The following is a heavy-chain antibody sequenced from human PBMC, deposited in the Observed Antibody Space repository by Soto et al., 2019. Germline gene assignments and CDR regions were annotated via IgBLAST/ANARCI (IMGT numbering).Heavy chain of an antibody. Sequence: VQLVESGGGVVQPGRSLRLSCAASGFTFSSFAMHWVRQAPGKGLEWLAVISSDVVNYYYAESVKGRFTISRDNSKTTLYLQRNSLRNEDTAVYYCARGGAWTPEGLGYWGQGTLVTVSS. D-gene: IGHD2-15*01. J-gene: IGHJ4*02. CDR3: ARGGAWTPEGLGY. V-gene: IGHV3-30-3*01. CDR2: ISSDVVNY. CDR1: GFTFSSFA.